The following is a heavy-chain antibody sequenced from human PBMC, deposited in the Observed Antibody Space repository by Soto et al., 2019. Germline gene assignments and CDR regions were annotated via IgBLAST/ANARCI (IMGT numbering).Heavy chain of an antibody. V-gene: IGHV3-30*18. D-gene: IGHD6-19*01. CDR1: GFTFSRYG. Sequence: QVQLVESGGGVVQPGRSLRLSCAASGFTFSRYGMHWVRQAPGKGLEWVAVISYDGSNKYYADSVKGRFTISRDNSKNTLYLQMNSLRADDTVVYYCAKDWDSGWFFAYYYYGMDVWGQGTTVTVSS. J-gene: IGHJ6*02. CDR2: ISYDGSNK. CDR3: AKDWDSGWFFAYYYYGMDV.